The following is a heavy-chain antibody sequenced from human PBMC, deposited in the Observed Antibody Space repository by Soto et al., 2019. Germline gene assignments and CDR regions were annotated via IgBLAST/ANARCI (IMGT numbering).Heavy chain of an antibody. J-gene: IGHJ4*02. V-gene: IGHV4-30-2*06. CDR2: IYQSGST. Sequence: QVQLQESGPGLVKPSQTLSLTSAVSGVSINTGGYSWNWIRQSPGKALEWMGHIYQSGSTYYKPSLKGRITISVDMSNNDFSLEVTSVTPADTAVYFCARGDYNDYFDFWGQGALVTVSS. CDR1: GVSINTGGYS. CDR3: ARGDYNDYFDF. D-gene: IGHD4-4*01.